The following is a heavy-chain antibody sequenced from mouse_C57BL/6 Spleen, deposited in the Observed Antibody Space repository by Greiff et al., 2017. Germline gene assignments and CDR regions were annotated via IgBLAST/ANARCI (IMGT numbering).Heavy chain of an antibody. CDR2: INPNNGGT. J-gene: IGHJ2*01. CDR1: GYTFTDYN. CDR3: DYSNLFDY. V-gene: IGHV1-22*01. Sequence: DVKLQESGPELVKPGASVKMSCKASGYTFTDYNMHWVKQSHGKSLEWIGYINPNNGGTSYNQKFKGKATLTVNKSSSTAYMELRSLTSEDSAVYYCDYSNLFDYWGQGTTLTVSS. D-gene: IGHD2-5*01.